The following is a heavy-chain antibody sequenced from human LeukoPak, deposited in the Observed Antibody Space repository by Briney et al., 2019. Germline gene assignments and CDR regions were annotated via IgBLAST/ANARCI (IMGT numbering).Heavy chain of an antibody. D-gene: IGHD3-10*01. CDR1: GFTVSSNY. Sequence: GSLRLSCAASGFTVSSNYMSWVRQAPGKGLEWVSVIYSGGSTYYADSVKGRFTISRDNSKNTLYLQMNSLRAEDTAVYYCAREYGSGSYYDYYYYGVDVWGQGTTVTVSS. CDR2: IYSGGST. CDR3: AREYGSGSYYDYYYYGVDV. V-gene: IGHV3-66*01. J-gene: IGHJ6*02.